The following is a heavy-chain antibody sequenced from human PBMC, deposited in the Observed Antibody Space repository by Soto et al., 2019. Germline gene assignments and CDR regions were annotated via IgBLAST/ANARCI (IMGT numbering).Heavy chain of an antibody. D-gene: IGHD2-21*02. CDR1: GFSFSTYS. CDR3: AREETAWPLAYGLDV. J-gene: IGHJ6*02. CDR2: IGRRSDV. Sequence: GGSLRLSCEASGFSFSTYSMHWVRQAPGKGLEWVSSIGRRSDVYYADSVKGRFTISRDNAKNSVSLQMNSLRDEDTAVYYCAREETAWPLAYGLDVWGQGTTVTVSS. V-gene: IGHV3-21*01.